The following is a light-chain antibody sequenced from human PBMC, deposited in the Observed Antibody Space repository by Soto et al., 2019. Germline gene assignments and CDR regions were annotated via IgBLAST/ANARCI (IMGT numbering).Light chain of an antibody. CDR3: SSYTSSSTRV. J-gene: IGLJ1*01. Sequence: QSALTQPASVSGASGQSVTISCTGNSSDVGGYNYVSWYQQHPGKAPKLMIYDVSNRPPGVSNRFSGSKSGNTASLTISGLQAEAEADYYRSSYTSSSTRVFGTGTKVTVL. V-gene: IGLV2-14*01. CDR2: DVS. CDR1: SSDVGGYNY.